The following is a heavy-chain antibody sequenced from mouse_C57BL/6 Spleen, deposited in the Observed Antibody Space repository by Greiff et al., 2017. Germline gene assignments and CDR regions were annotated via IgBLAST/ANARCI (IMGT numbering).Heavy chain of an antibody. CDR1: GYTFTSYW. CDR3: ARRDITTVVARGYYFDY. V-gene: IGHV1-55*01. J-gene: IGHJ2*01. Sequence: VQLQQSGAELVKPGASVKMSCKASGYTFTSYWITWVKQRPGQGLEWIGDIYPGSGSTNYNEKFKSKATLTVDTSSSTAYMQLSSLTSEDSAVYYCARRDITTVVARGYYFDYWGQGTTLTVSS. CDR2: IYPGSGST. D-gene: IGHD1-1*01.